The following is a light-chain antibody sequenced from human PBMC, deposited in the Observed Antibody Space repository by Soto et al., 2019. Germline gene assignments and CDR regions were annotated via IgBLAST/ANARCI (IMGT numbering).Light chain of an antibody. CDR2: DVS. CDR3: CSYTTSNTRQIV. V-gene: IGLV2-14*03. CDR1: SSDVGGYNY. J-gene: IGLJ1*01. Sequence: HSALTRPASVSGSPGQSITISCTGTSSDVGGYNYVSWYQHHPGKAPKLMIYDVSNRPSGVSNRFSGSKSGNTASLTISGLQPEDEADYYCCSYTTSNTRQIVFGTGTKVTVL.